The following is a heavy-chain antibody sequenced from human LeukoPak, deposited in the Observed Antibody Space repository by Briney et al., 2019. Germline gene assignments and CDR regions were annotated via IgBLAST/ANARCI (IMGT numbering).Heavy chain of an antibody. V-gene: IGHV4-31*03. CDR1: GGSISSGGYY. CDR2: IYYSGST. D-gene: IGHD6-13*01. CDR3: ARGAIAAAGDNWFDP. Sequence: PSQTLSLTCTVSGGSISSGGYYWSWIRQHPGKGLEWIGYIYYSGSTYYNPSLKSRVTISVDTSKNQFSLKLSSVTAADTAVYYCARGAIAAAGDNWFDPWGQGTLVTVSS. J-gene: IGHJ5*02.